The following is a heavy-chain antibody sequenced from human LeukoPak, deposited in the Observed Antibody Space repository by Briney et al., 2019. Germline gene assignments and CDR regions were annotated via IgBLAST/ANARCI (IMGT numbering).Heavy chain of an antibody. Sequence: SETLSLTCAVYGGSISGYYWSWIRQPPGKGLEWIAEIHHSGSANYNPSLKSRVTISIDTSKNQFSLKLSSVTAADTAMYYCARSDYGSGNYYWSLDYWGQGTLVTVSS. D-gene: IGHD3-10*01. CDR1: GGSISGYY. CDR2: IHHSGSA. CDR3: ARSDYGSGNYYWSLDY. J-gene: IGHJ4*02. V-gene: IGHV4-34*01.